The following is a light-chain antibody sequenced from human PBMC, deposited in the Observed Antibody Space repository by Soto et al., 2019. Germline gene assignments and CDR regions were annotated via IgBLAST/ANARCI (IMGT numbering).Light chain of an antibody. CDR2: AAS. V-gene: IGKV1-27*01. CDR1: QGIGVY. J-gene: IGKJ4*01. Sequence: DIQMTQSPSSLSASLGDRVTITCRASQGIGVYLAWFQQKPGNVPKLLIYAASTLHSGVPSRFSGSGSGTDFPLTISSLQPEDVATYYCQKYNSAPLTFGGGTKVEIK. CDR3: QKYNSAPLT.